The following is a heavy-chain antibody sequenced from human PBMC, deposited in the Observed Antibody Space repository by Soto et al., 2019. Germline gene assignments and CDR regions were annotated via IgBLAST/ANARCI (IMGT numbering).Heavy chain of an antibody. CDR1: GFTFSSYG. D-gene: IGHD2-2*02. CDR2: ISYDGSNK. V-gene: IGHV3-30*18. CDR3: AKVGYCSSTSCYTLDPDAFHI. J-gene: IGHJ3*02. Sequence: PGGSLRLSCAASGFTFSSYGMHWVRQAPGKGLEWVAVISYDGSNKYYADSVKGRFTISRDNSKNTLYLQMNSLRAEDTAVYYCAKVGYCSSTSCYTLDPDAFHISGPGTMVTV.